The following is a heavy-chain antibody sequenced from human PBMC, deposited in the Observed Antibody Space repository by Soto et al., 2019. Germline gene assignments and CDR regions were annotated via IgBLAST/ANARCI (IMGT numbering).Heavy chain of an antibody. V-gene: IGHV3-30*04. Sequence: GGSLRLSCAASGFTFSSYAMHWVRQAPGKGLEWVAVISYDGSNKYYADSVKGRFTISRDNSKNTLYLQMNSLRAEDTAVYYCAGAWFGELLGWFDPWGQGTLVTVSS. D-gene: IGHD3-10*01. CDR2: ISYDGSNK. J-gene: IGHJ5*02. CDR3: AGAWFGELLGWFDP. CDR1: GFTFSSYA.